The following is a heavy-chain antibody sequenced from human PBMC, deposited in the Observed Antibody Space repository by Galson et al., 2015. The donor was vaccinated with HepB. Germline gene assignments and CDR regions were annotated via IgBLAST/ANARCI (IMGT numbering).Heavy chain of an antibody. Sequence: SLRLSCAASGFTFSSYAMSWVRQAPGKGLEWVSAISGSGGSTYYADSVKGRFTISRDNSKNTLYLQMNSLRAEDTAVYYCAIHGGVENHGYCSGGSCYSPFDYWGQGTLVTVSS. V-gene: IGHV3-23*01. D-gene: IGHD2-15*01. CDR2: ISGSGGST. CDR1: GFTFSSYA. J-gene: IGHJ4*02. CDR3: AIHGGVENHGYCSGGSCYSPFDY.